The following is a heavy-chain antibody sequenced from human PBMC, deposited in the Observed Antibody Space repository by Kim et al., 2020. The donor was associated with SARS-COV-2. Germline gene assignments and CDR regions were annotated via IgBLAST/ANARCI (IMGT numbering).Heavy chain of an antibody. CDR2: TYYRSKWYN. CDR1: GDSVSSNSAA. CDR3: ARERMGYSSGWYYYYYYYMDV. D-gene: IGHD6-19*01. Sequence: SQTLSLSCAISGDSVSSNSAAWNWIRQSPSRGLEWLGRTYYRSKWYNDYAVSVKSRITINPDTSKNQFSLQLNSVTPEDTAVYYCARERMGYSSGWYYYYYYYMDVWGKGTAVTVSS. J-gene: IGHJ6*03. V-gene: IGHV6-1*01.